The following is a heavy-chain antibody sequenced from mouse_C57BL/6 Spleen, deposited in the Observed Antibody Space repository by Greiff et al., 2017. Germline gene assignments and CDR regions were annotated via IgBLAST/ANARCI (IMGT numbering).Heavy chain of an antibody. Sequence: QVQLKQSGPELVKPGASVKLSCKASGYTFTSYDINWVKQRPGQGLEWIGWIYPRDGSTKYNEKFKGKATLTVDTSSSTAYMELHSLTSEDSAVYFCARRDYGSSSPFGYWGQGTTLTVSS. CDR1: GYTFTSYD. CDR2: IYPRDGST. V-gene: IGHV1-85*01. CDR3: ARRDYGSSSPFGY. J-gene: IGHJ2*01. D-gene: IGHD1-1*01.